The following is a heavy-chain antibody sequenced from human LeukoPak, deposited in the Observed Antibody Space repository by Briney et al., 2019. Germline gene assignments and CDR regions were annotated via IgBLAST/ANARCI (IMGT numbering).Heavy chain of an antibody. CDR2: IDTNTGNP. CDR1: RYTFTKYA. J-gene: IGHJ4*02. D-gene: IGHD3-22*01. V-gene: IGHV7-4-1*02. Sequence: GASVKVSCKGCRYTFTKYAISWVRQAPGQGLEYMGWIDTNTGNPTYAQSFTGRFVFSLDTSVSTAYLQISSLKAEDSAIYFCANCYDSSGFFAYWGQGTLVTVSS. CDR3: ANCYDSSGFFAY.